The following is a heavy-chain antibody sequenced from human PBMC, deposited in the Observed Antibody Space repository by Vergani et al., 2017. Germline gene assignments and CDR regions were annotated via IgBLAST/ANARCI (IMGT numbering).Heavy chain of an antibody. CDR2: ISSDGGST. V-gene: IGHV3-23*01. CDR1: GFTFSTYA. J-gene: IGHJ4*02. CDR3: AGAQGTSAYYYGGFDY. Sequence: EVQLLESGGGLVQPGGSLRLSCVASGFTFSTYAMTWVRPAPGKGLEWVSTISSDGGSTYYADSVKGRFTISRDNSKNTLSLQMNSLTAEDTAIYYCAGAQGTSAYYYGGFDYWGQGILVTVSS. D-gene: IGHD3-22*01.